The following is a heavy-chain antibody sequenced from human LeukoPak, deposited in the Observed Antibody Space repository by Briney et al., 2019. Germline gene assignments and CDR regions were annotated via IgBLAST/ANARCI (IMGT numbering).Heavy chain of an antibody. J-gene: IGHJ5*02. D-gene: IGHD1-26*01. V-gene: IGHV3-7*01. CDR3: VRGGSYTFDP. CDR2: IKEDGSET. CDR1: GFTFSHYW. Sequence: GGSLRLSCSASGFTFSHYWMTWVRQAPGKGLEGVASIKEDGSETSYVDSVKGRFTISRDNAKNSVYLQMNSLGGEDTAVYYCVRGGSYTFDPWGQGSLVIVTS.